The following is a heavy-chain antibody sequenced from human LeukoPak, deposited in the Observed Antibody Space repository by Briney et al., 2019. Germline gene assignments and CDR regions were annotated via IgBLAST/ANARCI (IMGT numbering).Heavy chain of an antibody. V-gene: IGHV1-18*01. CDR1: GYTFTSYG. J-gene: IGHJ5*02. CDR2: ISAYNGNT. Sequence: ASVKVSCKASGYTFTSYGISWVRQAPGQGLEWMGWISAYNGNTNYAQKLQGRVTMTTDTSTSTAYMELRRLRSDDTAVYYCARAEIDYYGSGSYSIRFDPWGQGTLVTVSS. CDR3: ARAEIDYYGSGSYSIRFDP. D-gene: IGHD3-10*01.